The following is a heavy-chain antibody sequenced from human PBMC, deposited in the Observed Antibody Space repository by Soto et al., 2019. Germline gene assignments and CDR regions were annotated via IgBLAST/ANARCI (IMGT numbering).Heavy chain of an antibody. D-gene: IGHD6-13*01. Sequence: SETLSLTCAVDGGSFSGYYWSWIRQPPGKGLEWIGEINHSGSTNYNPSLKSRVTISVDTSKNQFSLKLSSVTAADTAVYYCARRSLKTAAGSRNYYFAYWGQGTLVTVSS. CDR3: ARRSLKTAAGSRNYYFAY. V-gene: IGHV4-34*01. J-gene: IGHJ4*02. CDR1: GGSFSGYY. CDR2: INHSGST.